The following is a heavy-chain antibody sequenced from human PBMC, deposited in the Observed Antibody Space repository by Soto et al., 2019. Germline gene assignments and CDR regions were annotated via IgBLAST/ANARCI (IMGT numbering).Heavy chain of an antibody. CDR1: GGSISSGDYY. Sequence: PSETLSLTCTVSGGSISSGDYYWSWIRQPPGEGLEWIGYIYYSGSTYYNPSLKSRVTISVDTSKNQFSLKLSSVTAADTAVYYCARDKPPLLWFGEYVAPYGMDVWGQGNTVTVS. CDR3: ARDKPPLLWFGEYVAPYGMDV. J-gene: IGHJ6*02. V-gene: IGHV4-30-4*01. CDR2: IYYSGST. D-gene: IGHD3-10*01.